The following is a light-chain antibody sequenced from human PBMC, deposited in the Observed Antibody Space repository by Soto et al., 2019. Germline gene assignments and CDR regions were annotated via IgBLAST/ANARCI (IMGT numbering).Light chain of an antibody. CDR1: SSDVGGHDY. V-gene: IGLV2-11*01. CDR2: DVT. J-gene: IGLJ1*01. Sequence: QAVVTQPRSVSGSPGQSVTVSCTGTSSDVGGHDYVSWYQHHPGKAPKLIIYDVTKRPSGVPDRFSGSKSGNTASLTISGLQAEDEADYHCCSYADNYFYVFGGGTKLTVL. CDR3: CSYADNYFYV.